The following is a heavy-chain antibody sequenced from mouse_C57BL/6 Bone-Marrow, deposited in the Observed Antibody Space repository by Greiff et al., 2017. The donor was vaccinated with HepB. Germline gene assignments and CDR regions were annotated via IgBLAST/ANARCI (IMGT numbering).Heavy chain of an antibody. Sequence: EVKLMESGGGLVQPGGSLKLSCAASGIDFSRYWMSWVRRAPGKGLEWIGEINPDSSTINYAPSLKEKFIISRDNAKNTLYLQMSKVRSEDTALYYCASPYYYGSSDYAMDYWGQGTSVTVSS. V-gene: IGHV4-1*01. J-gene: IGHJ4*01. D-gene: IGHD1-1*01. CDR3: ASPYYYGSSDYAMDY. CDR1: GIDFSRYW. CDR2: INPDSSTI.